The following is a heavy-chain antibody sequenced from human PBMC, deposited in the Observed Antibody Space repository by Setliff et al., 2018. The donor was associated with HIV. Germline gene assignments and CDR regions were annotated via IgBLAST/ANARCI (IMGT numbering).Heavy chain of an antibody. J-gene: IGHJ6*03. CDR2: INPSGGST. Sequence: ASVKVSCKASGYTFTSYYMHWVRQAPGQGLEWMGIINPSGGSTSYAQKFQGRVTMTRDTSTSTVYMELSSLRSEDTAVYYCARVSSTSCYGGPCRRTPRDYYYYYYMDVWGKGTTVNVS. D-gene: IGHD2-2*01. CDR3: ARVSSTSCYGGPCRRTPRDYYYYYYMDV. V-gene: IGHV1-46*01. CDR1: GYTFTSYY.